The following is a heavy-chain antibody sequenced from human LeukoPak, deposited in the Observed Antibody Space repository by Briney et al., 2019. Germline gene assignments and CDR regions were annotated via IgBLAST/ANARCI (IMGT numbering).Heavy chain of an antibody. J-gene: IGHJ4*02. V-gene: IGHV3-7*03. CDR3: AKDNRRHYTSGPNPDSLH. Sequence: GGSLRLSCAASGFTFSSYWMGWVRQAPGKRLEWVANMNIDGSEKYYADSAKGRFTISRDNARNSVYLQMNSLRVEDTAFYYCAKDNRRHYTSGPNPDSLHWGQGALVTVSS. D-gene: IGHD6-19*01. CDR1: GFTFSSYW. CDR2: MNIDGSEK.